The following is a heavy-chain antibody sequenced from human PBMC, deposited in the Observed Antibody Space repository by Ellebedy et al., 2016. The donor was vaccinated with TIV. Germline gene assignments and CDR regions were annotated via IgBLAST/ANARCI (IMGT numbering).Heavy chain of an antibody. CDR3: ARDMGYSSGWHYFDY. V-gene: IGHV3-21*01. D-gene: IGHD6-19*01. Sequence: PGGSLRLSCAASGFIFNNYNMNWVRQAPGKGLEWVSSISGSSDYIYYADSLKGRFTISRDNAKNSLYLQMNSLRAEDTAVYYCARDMGYSSGWHYFDYWGQGTLVTVSS. J-gene: IGHJ4*02. CDR2: ISGSSDYI. CDR1: GFIFNNYN.